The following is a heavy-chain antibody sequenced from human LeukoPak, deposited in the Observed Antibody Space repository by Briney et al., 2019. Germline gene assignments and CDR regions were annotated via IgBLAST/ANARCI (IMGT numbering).Heavy chain of an antibody. CDR3: ARLFVVPAGDDAFDI. D-gene: IGHD2-2*01. CDR2: INPNSGGT. V-gene: IGHV1-2*02. Sequence: ASVKVSYKASGYTFTGYYMHWVRQAPGQGLEWMGWINPNSGGTNYAQKFQGRVTMTRDTSISTAYMELSRLRSDDTAVYYCARLFVVPAGDDAFDIWGQGTMVTVSS. J-gene: IGHJ3*02. CDR1: GYTFTGYY.